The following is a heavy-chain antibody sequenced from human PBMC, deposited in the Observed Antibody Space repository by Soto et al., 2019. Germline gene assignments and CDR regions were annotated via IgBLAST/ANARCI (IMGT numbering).Heavy chain of an antibody. J-gene: IGHJ6*02. CDR2: INSDGSST. Sequence: GGSLRLSCAASGFTFSSYWMHWVRQAPGKGLVWVSRINSDGSSTSYADSVKGRFTISRDNAKNTLYLQMNSLRAEDTAVYYCASPGYYDSSGYFWPNYYYYGMDVWGQGTTVTVSS. D-gene: IGHD3-22*01. CDR3: ASPGYYDSSGYFWPNYYYYGMDV. V-gene: IGHV3-74*01. CDR1: GFTFSSYW.